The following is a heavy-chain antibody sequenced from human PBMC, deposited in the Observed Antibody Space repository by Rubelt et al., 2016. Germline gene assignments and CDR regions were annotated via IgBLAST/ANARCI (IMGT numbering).Heavy chain of an antibody. CDR2: IYYSGST. Sequence: QLQLQESGPGLVKPSQTLSLACTVSGVSISNGGYYWSWIRQHPGKGLEWIGHIYYSGSTHYNPSLKSRISISIDTSKNQYSLKLSSVTAADTAVYYCARVSPDDYGDPNWVDPWGQGTLVTVSS. D-gene: IGHD4-17*01. J-gene: IGHJ5*02. CDR3: ARVSPDDYGDPNWVDP. V-gene: IGHV4-31*03. CDR1: GVSISNGGYY.